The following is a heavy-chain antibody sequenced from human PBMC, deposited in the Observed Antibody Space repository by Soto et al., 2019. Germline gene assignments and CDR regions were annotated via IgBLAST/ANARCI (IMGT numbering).Heavy chain of an antibody. D-gene: IGHD1-26*01. Sequence: QVQLVQSGAEVKKPGSSVKVSCKASGGTFSSYAISWVRQAPGQGLEWMGGIIPIFGTANYAQKFQGRVTITADESTSTAYMELSSLRSEDTAVYYCARDAGELRTAFCYYYYGMDVWGQGTTVTVSS. CDR3: ARDAGELRTAFCYYYYGMDV. CDR1: GGTFSSYA. J-gene: IGHJ6*02. CDR2: IIPIFGTA. V-gene: IGHV1-69*01.